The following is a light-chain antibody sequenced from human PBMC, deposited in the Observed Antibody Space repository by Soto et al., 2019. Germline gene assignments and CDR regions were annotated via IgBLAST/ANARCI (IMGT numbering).Light chain of an antibody. CDR3: QQYDYLVT. CDR2: GAS. J-gene: IGKJ1*01. Sequence: EIVLTQSPATLSLSPGERATLSCRASQSVSSYLAWYQHKPGRAPRLLIDGASSRAAGIPDRLSGSGSGTDFTLTISRLEPEDLAVYYCQQYDYLVTFGQGTKVDIK. CDR1: QSVSSY. V-gene: IGKV3-20*01.